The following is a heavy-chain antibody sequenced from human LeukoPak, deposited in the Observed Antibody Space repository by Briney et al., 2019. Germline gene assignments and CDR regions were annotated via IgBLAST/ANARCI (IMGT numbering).Heavy chain of an antibody. CDR3: AREVYGSGSFSDY. D-gene: IGHD3-10*01. CDR1: TFTFSSYS. CDR2: ISSSSSYI. J-gene: IGHJ4*02. V-gene: IGHV3-21*01. Sequence: GGSLRLSCAASTFTFSSYSMNWVRQAPGKGLEWVSSISSSSSYIYYADSVKGRFTISRDNAKNSLYLQMNSLRAEDTAVYYCAREVYGSGSFSDYWGQGTLVTVSS.